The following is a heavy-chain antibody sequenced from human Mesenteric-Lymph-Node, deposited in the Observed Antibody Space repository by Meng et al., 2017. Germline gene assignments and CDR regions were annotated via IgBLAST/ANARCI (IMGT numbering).Heavy chain of an antibody. J-gene: IGHJ4*02. CDR1: GYSISSGYY. CDR3: ARGFRDIGGGEFDY. V-gene: IGHV4-38-2*02. Sequence: SETLSLTCTVSGYSISSGYYWGWIRQPPGKGLEWIGSIYHSGSTYYNPSLKSRVTISVDTSKNQFSLKLSSVTAADTAVYYCARGFRDIGGGEFDYWGQGTLVTVSS. D-gene: IGHD1-26*01. CDR2: IYHSGST.